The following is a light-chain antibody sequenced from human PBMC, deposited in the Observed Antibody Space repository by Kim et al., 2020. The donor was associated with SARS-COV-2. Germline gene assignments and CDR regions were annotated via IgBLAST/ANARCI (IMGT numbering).Light chain of an antibody. CDR1: QSVSSSY. J-gene: IGKJ1*01. Sequence: EIVLTQSPGTLSLSPGERATLSCRASQSVSSSYLAWYQQKPGQAPRLLIYGASSRATGIPDRFSGSGSGTDFTLTISRLEPEDFAVYYCQQYGSSPPATWTFGQGTKVDIK. CDR3: QQYGSSPPATWT. CDR2: GAS. V-gene: IGKV3-20*01.